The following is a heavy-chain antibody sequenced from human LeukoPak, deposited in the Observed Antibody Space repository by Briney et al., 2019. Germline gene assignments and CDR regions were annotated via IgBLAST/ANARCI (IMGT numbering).Heavy chain of an antibody. CDR3: AKDKASYFDY. Sequence: PGGSLRLSCAASGFTFSSYSMNWVRQAPGKGPEWVSSISSSSSYIYYADSVKGRFTISRDNSKNTLYLQMNSLRAEDTAVYYCAKDKASYFDYWGQGTLVTVSS. J-gene: IGHJ4*02. CDR2: ISSSSSYI. V-gene: IGHV3-21*04. CDR1: GFTFSSYS.